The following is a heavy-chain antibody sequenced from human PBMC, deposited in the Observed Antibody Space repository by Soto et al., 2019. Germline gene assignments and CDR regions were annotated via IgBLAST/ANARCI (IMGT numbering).Heavy chain of an antibody. Sequence: ASVKVSCKASGYTFTSYYMHWVRQAPGQGLEWMGIINPSGGSTSYAQKFQGRVTMTRDTSTSAVYMELSSLRSEDTAVYYCARDSFGSGRAFYHYYYMDVWGKGTTVIVSS. CDR2: INPSGGST. V-gene: IGHV1-46*03. J-gene: IGHJ6*03. CDR1: GYTFTSYY. D-gene: IGHD3-10*01. CDR3: ARDSFGSGRAFYHYYYMDV.